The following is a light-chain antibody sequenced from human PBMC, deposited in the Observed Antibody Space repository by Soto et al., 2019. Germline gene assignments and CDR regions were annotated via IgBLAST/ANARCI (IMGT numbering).Light chain of an antibody. V-gene: IGLV2-23*02. CDR2: EVT. J-gene: IGLJ1*01. CDR3: CSSIGSYTFR. Sequence: QSVLTQPASVSGSPGQSITISCTGTSNDVGTYNLVSWYQQLPGKAPKLLIYEVTKRPSGVSNRFSGSKSGNTAALTISGLQAEDEAEYYCCSSIGSYTFRFGTGTKLTVL. CDR1: SNDVGTYNL.